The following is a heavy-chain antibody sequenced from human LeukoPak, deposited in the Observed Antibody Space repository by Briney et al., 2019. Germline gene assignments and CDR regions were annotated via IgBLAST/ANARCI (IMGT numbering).Heavy chain of an antibody. CDR3: ARHLAIFGVVINNWFGP. J-gene: IGHJ5*02. D-gene: IGHD3-3*01. V-gene: IGHV4-39*01. Sequence: PSETLSLTCTVSGGSISSSSYYWGWIRQPPGKGLEWIGSIYYSGSTYYNPSLKSRVTISVDTSKNQFSLKLSSVTAADTAVYYCARHLAIFGVVINNWFGPWGQGTLVTVSS. CDR2: IYYSGST. CDR1: GGSISSSSYY.